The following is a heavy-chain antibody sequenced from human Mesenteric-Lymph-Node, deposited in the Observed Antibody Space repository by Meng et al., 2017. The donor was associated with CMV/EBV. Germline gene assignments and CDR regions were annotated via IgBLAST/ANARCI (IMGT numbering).Heavy chain of an antibody. CDR2: IWYDGSNK. Sequence: YCMHWVRQAPGKGLEWVAVIWYDGSNKYYADSVKGRFTISRDNSKNTLYLQMNSLRAEDTAVYYCARDNTYYDILTGYYNRGDAFDIWGQGTMVTVSS. CDR1: YC. CDR3: ARDNTYYDILTGYYNRGDAFDI. V-gene: IGHV3-33*01. J-gene: IGHJ3*02. D-gene: IGHD3-9*01.